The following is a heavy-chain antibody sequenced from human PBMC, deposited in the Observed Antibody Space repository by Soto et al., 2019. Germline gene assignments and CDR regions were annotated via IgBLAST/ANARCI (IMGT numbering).Heavy chain of an antibody. CDR1: GFTFSSYG. D-gene: IGHD3-22*01. CDR2: ISHDGSKT. V-gene: IGHV3-30*18. Sequence: GGSLRLSCAASGFTFSSYGIHWVRQAPGKGLEWVAVISHDGSKTNYADSVKGRFTISRDNSKDTVYLQMNSLRAEDTAVYYCAKDTYYFPRSGYYRFVSWGQAPRFTDSS. CDR3: AKDTYYFPRSGYYRFVS. J-gene: IGHJ4*02.